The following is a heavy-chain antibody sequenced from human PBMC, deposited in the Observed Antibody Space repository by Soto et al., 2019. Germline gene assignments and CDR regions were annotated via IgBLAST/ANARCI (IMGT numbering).Heavy chain of an antibody. V-gene: IGHV3-21*01. Sequence: GGSLRLSCAASGFTFSSYSMNWVRQAPGKGLEWVSSISSSSSYIYYADSVKGRFTISRDNAKNSLYLQMNSLRAEDTAVYYCARATMIALFDPWGQGTLVTVSS. CDR3: ARATMIALFDP. CDR1: GFTFSSYS. CDR2: ISSSSSYI. J-gene: IGHJ5*02. D-gene: IGHD3-22*01.